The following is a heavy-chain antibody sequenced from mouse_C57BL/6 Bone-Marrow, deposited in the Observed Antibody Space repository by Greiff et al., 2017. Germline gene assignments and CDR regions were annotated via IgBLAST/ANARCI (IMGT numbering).Heavy chain of an antibody. CDR3: TSITTVVVPYAMDY. CDR1: GFTFSDAW. V-gene: IGHV6-6*01. J-gene: IGHJ4*01. D-gene: IGHD1-1*01. CDR2: IGNKANNHAT. Sequence: EVQLQESGGGLVQPGGSMKLSCAASGFTFSDAWMDWVRQSPEKGLEWVAEIGNKANNHATYSAESVKGRFTISRDDTKSSVYLKMSSLRAVDTGIYNCTSITTVVVPYAMDYWGQGTSVTVSS.